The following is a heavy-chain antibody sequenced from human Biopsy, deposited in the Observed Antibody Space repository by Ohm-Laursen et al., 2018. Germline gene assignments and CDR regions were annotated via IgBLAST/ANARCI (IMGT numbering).Heavy chain of an antibody. Sequence: GASVKVSCKASGGMFNSYTINWLRQAPGQGLQWMGGIMSLYNTTNYAQKFWDRITVTADKSTNTVHMTLSSLSSEDTAVYFCARGLGGYDYWYFDLWGRGTLVIVSS. V-gene: IGHV1-69*06. D-gene: IGHD5-12*01. CDR2: IMSLYNTT. J-gene: IGHJ2*01. CDR1: GGMFNSYT. CDR3: ARGLGGYDYWYFDL.